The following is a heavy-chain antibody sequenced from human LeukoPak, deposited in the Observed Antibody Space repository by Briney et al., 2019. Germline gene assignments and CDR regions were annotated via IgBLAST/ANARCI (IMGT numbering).Heavy chain of an antibody. D-gene: IGHD1-26*01. CDR3: ATEKDLLLDS. V-gene: IGHV1-8*01. CDR1: GYTFTSYD. Sequence: ASVKVSCKASGYTFTSYDINWVRQATGQGLEWMGWMNPNSGNTGYAQKFQGRVTMTEDTSTDTAYLELSSLRSEDTAVYFCATEKDLLLDSWGQGTPVTVSS. J-gene: IGHJ5*01. CDR2: MNPNSGNT.